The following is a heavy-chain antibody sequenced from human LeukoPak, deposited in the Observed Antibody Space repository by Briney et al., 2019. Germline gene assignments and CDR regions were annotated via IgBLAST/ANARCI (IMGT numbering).Heavy chain of an antibody. CDR2: IYSGGNT. D-gene: IGHD2-15*01. CDR1: GFTVSRNS. Sequence: GGSLRLSCTVSGFTVSRNSWSWVRQAPGKGLGWVSFIYSGGNTHYSDSVKGRFTISRDNSKNTLYLQMNSLRAEDTAIYYCARRAGEYSHPYDYWGQGTLVTVSS. CDR3: ARRAGEYSHPYDY. V-gene: IGHV3-53*01. J-gene: IGHJ4*02.